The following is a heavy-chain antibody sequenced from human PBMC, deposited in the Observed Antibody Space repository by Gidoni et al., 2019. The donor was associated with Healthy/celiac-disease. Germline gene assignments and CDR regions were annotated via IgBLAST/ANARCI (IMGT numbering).Heavy chain of an antibody. D-gene: IGHD3-10*01. CDR3: ARGFYYYGSGRRNVDWFDP. CDR2: INHSGST. Sequence: QVQLQQWGAGLLKPSETLSLTCAVYGGSFSGYYWSWIRQPPGKGLEWIGEINHSGSTNYNPSLKSRVTISVDTSKNQFSLKLSSVTAADTAVYYCARGFYYYGSGRRNVDWFDPWGQGTLVTVSS. J-gene: IGHJ5*02. V-gene: IGHV4-34*01. CDR1: GGSFSGYY.